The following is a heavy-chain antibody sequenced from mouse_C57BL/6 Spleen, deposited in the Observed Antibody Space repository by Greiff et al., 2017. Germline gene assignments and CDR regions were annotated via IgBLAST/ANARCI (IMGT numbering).Heavy chain of an antibody. D-gene: IGHD1-1*01. J-gene: IGHJ1*03. CDR2: IYPGDGDT. CDR3: DYGSKDWYFEV. Sequence: VQLQESGAELVKPGASVKISCKASGYAFSSYWMNWVKQRPGKGLEWIGQIYPGDGDTNYNGKFKGKATLTADKSSSTAYMQLSSLTSEDSAVYFCDYGSKDWYFEVWGTGTTVTVSS. CDR1: GYAFSSYW. V-gene: IGHV1-80*01.